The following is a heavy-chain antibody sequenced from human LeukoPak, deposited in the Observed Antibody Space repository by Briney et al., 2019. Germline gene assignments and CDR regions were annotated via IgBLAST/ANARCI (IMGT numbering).Heavy chain of an antibody. CDR2: TYYRSKWYS. CDR1: ADSPSTNKAG. CDR3: ARHFSGIFDP. Sequence: SQTLSLTSAISADSPSTNKAGWDRIRQSPSRGLEWLGRTYYRSKWYSDYAVSVKSRITINPDTSKNQFSLQLNSVPPEETAVYYCARHFSGIFDPWGQGTLVTVSS. V-gene: IGHV6-1*01. D-gene: IGHD3-10*01. J-gene: IGHJ5*02.